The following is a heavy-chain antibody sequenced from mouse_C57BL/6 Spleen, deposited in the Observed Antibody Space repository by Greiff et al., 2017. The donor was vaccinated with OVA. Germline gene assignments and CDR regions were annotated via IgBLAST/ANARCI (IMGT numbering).Heavy chain of an antibody. Sequence: QVQLQQSGAELVKPGASVKLSCKASGYTFTSYWMHWVKQRPGQGLEWIGMIHPNSGSTNYNEKFKSKATLTVDKSSSTAYMQLSSLTSEDSAVYYCARGDPSAVYFDYWGQGTTLTVSS. CDR1: GYTFTSYW. D-gene: IGHD2-13*01. CDR2: IHPNSGST. V-gene: IGHV1-64*01. CDR3: ARGDPSAVYFDY. J-gene: IGHJ2*01.